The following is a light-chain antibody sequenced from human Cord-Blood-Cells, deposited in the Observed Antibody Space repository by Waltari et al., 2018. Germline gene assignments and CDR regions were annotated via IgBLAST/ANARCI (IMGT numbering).Light chain of an antibody. V-gene: IGLV1-44*01. CDR1: SSNIGSNT. Sequence: QSVLTQPPSASGTPGQRVTISCSGSSSNIGSNTVNWYQQLPGTAPKRLIYSNNRRPLGAPDRFSGSKAGTSASLAISGLQSEDEADYYCAAWDDSLNCPVCGGGTKLTVL. CDR2: SNN. J-gene: IGLJ3*02. CDR3: AAWDDSLNCPV.